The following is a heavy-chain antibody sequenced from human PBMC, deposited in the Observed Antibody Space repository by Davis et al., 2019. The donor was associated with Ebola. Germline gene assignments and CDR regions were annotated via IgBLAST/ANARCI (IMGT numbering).Heavy chain of an antibody. J-gene: IGHJ6*02. CDR2: ISSDSDYI. D-gene: IGHD3-16*01. CDR3: ARDRPLDFFFGDYYGMDV. V-gene: IGHV3-21*01. CDR1: GFTFSTYS. Sequence: GESLKISCAASGFTFSTYSMSWVRQAPGKGLEWVSSISSDSDYIYYADSAKGRFTISGDNAKNSLYLQMNSLRAEDTAVYYCARDRPLDFFFGDYYGMDVWGQGTTVTVSS.